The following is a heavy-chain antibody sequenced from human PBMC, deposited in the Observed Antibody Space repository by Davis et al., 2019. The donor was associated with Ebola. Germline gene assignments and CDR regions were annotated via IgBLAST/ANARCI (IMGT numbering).Heavy chain of an antibody. CDR3: ARDIAVAGKGRSFCY. CDR2: IRGDSGNT. Sequence: ASVKVSCKASGYTLINYGISWVRQAPGQGLEWMGWIRGDSGNTKYAQKVQGRVTMTTDTSTSTAYMELRSLRSDDTAVYYCARDIAVAGKGRSFCYWGQGTLVTVSS. J-gene: IGHJ4*02. V-gene: IGHV1-18*04. CDR1: GYTLINYG. D-gene: IGHD6-19*01.